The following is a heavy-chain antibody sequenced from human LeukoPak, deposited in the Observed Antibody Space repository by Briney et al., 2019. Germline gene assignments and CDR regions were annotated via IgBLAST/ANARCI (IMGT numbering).Heavy chain of an antibody. Sequence: TGGSLRLSCAASGFTFSSYSMNWVRQAPGKGLEWVSYISRSSSTIYYAGSVKGRFTISRDNAKNSLYLQMNSLRAEDTAVYYCAREGSRSWAGYFDYWGQGTLVTVSS. D-gene: IGHD6-13*01. CDR1: GFTFSSYS. V-gene: IGHV3-48*01. J-gene: IGHJ4*02. CDR2: ISRSSSTI. CDR3: AREGSRSWAGYFDY.